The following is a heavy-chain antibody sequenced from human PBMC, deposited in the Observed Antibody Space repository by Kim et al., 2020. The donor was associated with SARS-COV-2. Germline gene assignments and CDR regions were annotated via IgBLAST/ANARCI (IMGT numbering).Heavy chain of an antibody. CDR1: GGSISSSSYY. D-gene: IGHD3-10*01. Sequence: SETLSLTCTVSGGSISSSSYYWGWIRQPPGKGLEWIGSIYYSGSTYYNPSLKSRVTISVDTSKNQFSLKLSSVTAADTAVYYCARQAREFLVRVNWFDPWGQGTLVTVSS. V-gene: IGHV4-39*01. CDR3: ARQAREFLVRVNWFDP. CDR2: IYYSGST. J-gene: IGHJ5*02.